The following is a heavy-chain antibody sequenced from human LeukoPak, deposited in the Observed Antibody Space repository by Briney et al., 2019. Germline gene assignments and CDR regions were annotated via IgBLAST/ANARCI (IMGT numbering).Heavy chain of an antibody. Sequence: PSQTLSLTCTVSGGSISSGGYYWSWIRQPPGKGLERIGYIYHSGSTYYNPSLKSRVTISVDRSKNQFSLKLRSVTAADTAVYYCARGYCSSTSCPPLRWFDPWGQGTLVTVSS. CDR3: ARGYCSSTSCPPLRWFDP. V-gene: IGHV4-30-2*01. CDR2: IYHSGST. J-gene: IGHJ5*02. CDR1: GGSISSGGYY. D-gene: IGHD2-2*01.